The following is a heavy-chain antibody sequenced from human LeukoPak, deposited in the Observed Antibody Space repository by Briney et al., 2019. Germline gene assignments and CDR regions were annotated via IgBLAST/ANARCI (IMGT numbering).Heavy chain of an antibody. CDR3: AKDRDPLSSSGWPWAYFDY. V-gene: IGHV3-23*01. CDR1: GITFSNYA. Sequence: GGSLRPSCTAPGITFSNYAMSWVRQAPGKGLGWVINGSGGDKYYAESVKGGVSISRDNSKNTVFLQINSLIAEDTAFYYCAKDRDPLSSSGWPWAYFDYWGKGIMVIVSS. CDR2: NGSGGDK. J-gene: IGHJ4*02. D-gene: IGHD6-19*01.